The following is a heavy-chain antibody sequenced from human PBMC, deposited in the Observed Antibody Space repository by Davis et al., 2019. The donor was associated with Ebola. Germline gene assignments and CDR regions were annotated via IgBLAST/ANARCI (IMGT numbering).Heavy chain of an antibody. J-gene: IGHJ2*01. CDR3: ARDRLPSYYDFWSGPWYFDL. CDR2: IIPIFGTA. V-gene: IGHV1-69*13. CDR1: GGTFSSYA. Sequence: SVKVSCKASGGTFSSYAISWVRQAPGQGLEWMGGIIPIFGTANYAQKFQGRVTITADESTSTAYMELSSLRSEDTAVYYCARDRLPSYYDFWSGPWYFDLWGRGTLVTVSS. D-gene: IGHD3-3*01.